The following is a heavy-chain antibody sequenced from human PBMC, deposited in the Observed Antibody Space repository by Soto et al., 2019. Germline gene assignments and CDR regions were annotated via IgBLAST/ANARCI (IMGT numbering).Heavy chain of an antibody. CDR1: GGSFSGYY. J-gene: IGHJ4*02. D-gene: IGHD6-19*01. Sequence: QVQLQQWGAGLLKPSETLSLTCAVYGGSFSGYYWSWIRQPPGKGLEWIGEINHSGSTNYNPSLKSRVTISVDTSKNQFSLKLSSVTAADTAVYYCARNLHSSGFLDYFDYWGQGTLVTVSS. CDR2: INHSGST. CDR3: ARNLHSSGFLDYFDY. V-gene: IGHV4-34*01.